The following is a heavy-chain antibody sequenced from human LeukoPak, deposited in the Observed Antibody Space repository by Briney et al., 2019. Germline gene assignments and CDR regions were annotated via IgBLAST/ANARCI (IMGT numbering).Heavy chain of an antibody. CDR3: AGGSGWLIDS. CDR2: IKQDGSEK. J-gene: IGHJ4*02. D-gene: IGHD6-19*01. V-gene: IGHV3-7*01. CDR1: GFTFSDYW. Sequence: GGSLRLSRAASGFTFSDYWMNWVRQTPGRGLEWVAIIKQDGSEKYYVDSVKGRFTISRDNAKSSLFLQMSSLRDEGTAVYYCAGGSGWLIDSWGQGTLVTVSS.